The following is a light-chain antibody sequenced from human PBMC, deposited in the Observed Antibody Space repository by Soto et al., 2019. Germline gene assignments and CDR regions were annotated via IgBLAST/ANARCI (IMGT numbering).Light chain of an antibody. CDR3: SSYASSSTLV. CDR2: DVS. V-gene: IGLV2-14*01. J-gene: IGLJ2*01. Sequence: QSVLTQPASVSGSPGQSITISCTGTSSDVGGYDYVSWYQQHPGKGPKLMIYDVSSRPSGVSNRFSGSKSGNTASLTISGLQAEDEADYYCSSYASSSTLVFGGGTKLTVL. CDR1: SSDVGGYDY.